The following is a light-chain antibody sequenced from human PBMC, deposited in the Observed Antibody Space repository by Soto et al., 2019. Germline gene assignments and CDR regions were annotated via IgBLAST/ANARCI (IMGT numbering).Light chain of an antibody. CDR2: GAS. J-gene: IGKJ4*02. CDR1: QSVTSTY. Sequence: IVLTQSPGFLSLSPGEGATLSCRASQSVTSTYLAWYQQKPGQTPRLLMYGASTGAAGIPDRFSGSGSETYITLSISRLEPEDFAVYYCQHSGRFGGGTKVEIK. V-gene: IGKV3-20*01. CDR3: QHSGR.